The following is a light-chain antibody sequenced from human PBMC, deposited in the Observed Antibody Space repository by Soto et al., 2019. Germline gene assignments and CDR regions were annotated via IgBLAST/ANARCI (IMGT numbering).Light chain of an antibody. Sequence: ELVLTQSPGTLSLSPGEGATLSCRASQSVSGRNLAWYQQRPGQALRLLIYGASSRATGIPDRFSGSGSGTDFTLTISRLEPEDFAVYYCQQYGDSPTAFGQGTKVDIK. CDR1: QSVSGRN. CDR2: GAS. V-gene: IGKV3-20*01. J-gene: IGKJ1*01. CDR3: QQYGDSPTA.